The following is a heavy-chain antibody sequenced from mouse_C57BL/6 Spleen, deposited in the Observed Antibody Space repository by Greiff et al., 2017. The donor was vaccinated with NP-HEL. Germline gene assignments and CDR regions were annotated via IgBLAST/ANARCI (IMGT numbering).Heavy chain of an antibody. CDR3: ARPFYDYDWYFDV. D-gene: IGHD2-4*01. J-gene: IGHJ1*03. CDR2: IRNKANGYTT. Sequence: VQLKESGGGLVQPGGSLSLSCAASGFTFTDYYMSWVRQPPGKALEWLGFIRNKANGYTTEYSASVKGRFTISRDNSQSILYLQMNALRAEDSATYYCARPFYDYDWYFDVWGTGTTVTVSS. V-gene: IGHV7-3*01. CDR1: GFTFTDYY.